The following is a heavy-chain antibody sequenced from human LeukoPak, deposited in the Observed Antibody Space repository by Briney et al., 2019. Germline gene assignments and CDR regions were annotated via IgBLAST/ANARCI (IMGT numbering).Heavy chain of an antibody. J-gene: IGHJ4*02. V-gene: IGHV3-23*01. D-gene: IGHD6-19*01. Sequence: GRSLRLSCAASGFTFSSYAMSWVRQAPGKGLEWVSAISGSGGSTYYADSVKGRFNISRDNSKNTLYLQMNSLRAEDTAVYYCAKVLKQWLVPYFDYWGQGTLVTVSS. CDR3: AKVLKQWLVPYFDY. CDR2: ISGSGGST. CDR1: GFTFSSYA.